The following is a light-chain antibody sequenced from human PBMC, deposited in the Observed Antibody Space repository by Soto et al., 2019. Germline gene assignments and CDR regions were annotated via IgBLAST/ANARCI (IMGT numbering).Light chain of an antibody. Sequence: EMVLTQSPGTLSLSPGERATRSCRASQSVRSSYLAWYQQKPGQAPRLLIYGASSRATGIPDRFSGSGSGTDFTLTISRLEPEDFAVYYCQQYGSSLWTFGQGTKVEIK. CDR1: QSVRSSY. CDR3: QQYGSSLWT. V-gene: IGKV3-20*01. CDR2: GAS. J-gene: IGKJ1*01.